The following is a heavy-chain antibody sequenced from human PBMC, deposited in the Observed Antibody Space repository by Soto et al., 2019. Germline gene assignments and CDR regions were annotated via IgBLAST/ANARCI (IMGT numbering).Heavy chain of an antibody. CDR1: GGSISSSSYY. V-gene: IGHV4-39*01. Sequence: QLQLQESGPGLVKPSETLSLTCTVSGGSISSSSYYWGWIRQPPGKGLEWIGSIYYSGSTYYNPSLKRRATSSGDGSRXQSSLTLSSVTAADTAVYYCARPTPATDDYWYFDLWGRGTLVTVSS. D-gene: IGHD4-4*01. CDR2: IYYSGST. J-gene: IGHJ2*01. CDR3: ARPTPATDDYWYFDL.